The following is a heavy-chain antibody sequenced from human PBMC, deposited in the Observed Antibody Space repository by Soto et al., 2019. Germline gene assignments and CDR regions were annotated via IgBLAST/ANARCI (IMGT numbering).Heavy chain of an antibody. D-gene: IGHD2-2*01. CDR3: ARDHRIVVVPAANTGYYYGMDV. Sequence: PSETLSLTCTVSGGSVSSGSYYWSWIRQPPGKGLEWIGYIYYSGSTNYNPSLKSRVTISVDTSKNQFSLKLSSVTAADTAVYYCARDHRIVVVPAANTGYYYGMDVWGQGTTVTVSS. V-gene: IGHV4-61*01. CDR2: IYYSGST. J-gene: IGHJ6*02. CDR1: GGSVSSGSYY.